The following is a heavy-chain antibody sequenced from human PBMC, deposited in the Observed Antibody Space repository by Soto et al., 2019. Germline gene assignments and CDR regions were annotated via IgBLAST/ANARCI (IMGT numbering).Heavy chain of an antibody. CDR3: ASDPGGATVFDP. Sequence: QVQLVQSGAELKKPGASVKVSCKASGYTFTTYGISWVRQAPGQGPEWLGWISTYSGDTNYARKVQGRVTMTTDTSTSTAYMKRRSLRSDDTYLYYCASDPGGATVFDPWGQGTLVTVSS. CDR2: ISTYSGDT. CDR1: GYTFTTYG. J-gene: IGHJ5*02. V-gene: IGHV1-18*01. D-gene: IGHD2-21*02.